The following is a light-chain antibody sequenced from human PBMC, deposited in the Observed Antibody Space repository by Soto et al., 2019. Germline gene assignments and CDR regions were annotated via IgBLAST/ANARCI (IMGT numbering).Light chain of an antibody. CDR2: AAS. V-gene: IGKV3-11*01. Sequence: IVLTQSPASLSLSTGERATLSCRASQSVSKYLAWYQQKPGQAPRLLIYAASNRATGIPARFSGSGSGTDFTLTISSLEPEDFAVYYCQQSSDWQGTFGRGTKVDIK. CDR3: QQSSDWQGT. J-gene: IGKJ1*01. CDR1: QSVSKY.